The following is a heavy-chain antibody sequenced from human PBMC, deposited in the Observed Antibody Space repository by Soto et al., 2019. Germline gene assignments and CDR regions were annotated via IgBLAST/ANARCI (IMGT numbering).Heavy chain of an antibody. V-gene: IGHV3-30*18. Sequence: SGGSLRLSCAASGFTFNTFVMHWVRQSPGKGLEWVAVISYDGSDKYYSDSVRGRFTISRDNSMNTLYLQMNSLRTEDTAVYYCAKSPNFYCSSYHCYKYYFDYWGQGTLVTVSS. CDR3: AKSPNFYCSSYHCYKYYFDY. D-gene: IGHD2-2*01. CDR2: ISYDGSDK. J-gene: IGHJ4*02. CDR1: GFTFNTFV.